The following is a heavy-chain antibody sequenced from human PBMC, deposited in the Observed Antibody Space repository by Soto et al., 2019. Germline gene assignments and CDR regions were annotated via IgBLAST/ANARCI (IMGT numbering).Heavy chain of an antibody. CDR2: IYHSGST. D-gene: IGHD2-2*01. Sequence: ASETLSLTCAVSGGSISSSNWWSWVRQPPGKGLEWIGEIYHSGSTNYNPSLKSRVTISVDKSKNQFSLKLSSVTAADTAVYYCARAYVVPAATYYYGMDVWGQGTTVTVSS. J-gene: IGHJ6*02. CDR1: GGSISSSNW. V-gene: IGHV4-4*02. CDR3: ARAYVVPAATYYYGMDV.